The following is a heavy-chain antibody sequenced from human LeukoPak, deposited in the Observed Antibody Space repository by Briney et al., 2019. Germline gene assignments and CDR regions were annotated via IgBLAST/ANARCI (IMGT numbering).Heavy chain of an antibody. CDR2: INHSGNT. J-gene: IGHJ4*02. CDR3: ARGGEGHYYGSASQDY. D-gene: IGHD3-10*01. Sequence: SETLSLTCTVSGGSISSYYWSWIRQPPGAGLEWIGEINHSGNTNYNPSLKSRVTISVDTSKNQVSLKLSPVTAADSAVYYCARGGEGHYYGSASQDYWGQGTLVTVSS. V-gene: IGHV4-34*01. CDR1: GGSISSYY.